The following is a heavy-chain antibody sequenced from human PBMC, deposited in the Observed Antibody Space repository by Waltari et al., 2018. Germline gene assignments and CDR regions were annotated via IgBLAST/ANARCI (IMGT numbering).Heavy chain of an antibody. CDR2: IYYSGST. CDR1: GGSISSHY. CDR3: ARRTVVAYYYYMDV. Sequence: QVQLQESGPGLEKPSETLSLTCTVSGGSISSHYWSWIRQPPGKGLEWIGYIYYSGSTNYNPSLKSRVTISVDTSKNQFSLKLSSVTAADTAVYYCARRTVVAYYYYMDVWGKGTTVTVSS. J-gene: IGHJ6*03. D-gene: IGHD2-15*01. V-gene: IGHV4-59*11.